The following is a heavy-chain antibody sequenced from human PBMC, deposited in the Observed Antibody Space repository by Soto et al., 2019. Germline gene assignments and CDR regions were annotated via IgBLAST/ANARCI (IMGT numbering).Heavy chain of an antibody. J-gene: IGHJ5*02. D-gene: IGHD5-12*01. CDR1: AFSNYA. CDR2: VSHDAGST. CDR3: ARGGGLDGYNALLEA. Sequence: PGGYLSVSCGASAFSNYAIHWVRQAPGKGLEWVGIVSHDAGSTYTADSVQGHFSISRDTSNSTVYLHMSSLRPEDSGLYYCARGGGLDGYNALLEAWGKGALV. V-gene: IGHV3-30*03.